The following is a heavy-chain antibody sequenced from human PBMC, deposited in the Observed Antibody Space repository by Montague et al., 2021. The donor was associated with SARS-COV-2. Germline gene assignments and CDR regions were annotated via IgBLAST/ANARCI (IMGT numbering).Heavy chain of an antibody. Sequence: SETLSLTCAVSDDSITSCTYYWAWIRQPPGKGLDWVGSFYYTANTYSNPSRKSRVTMSVDTSKKHFYLNLVSVTAADTAVYYCARGRSGFFNPLDYWGQGTLVTVSS. J-gene: IGHJ4*02. CDR3: ARGRSGFFNPLDY. CDR1: DDSITSCTYY. CDR2: FYYTANT. D-gene: IGHD3-3*01. V-gene: IGHV4-39*02.